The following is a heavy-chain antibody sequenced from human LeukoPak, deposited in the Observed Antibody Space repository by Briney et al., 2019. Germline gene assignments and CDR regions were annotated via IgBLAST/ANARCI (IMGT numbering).Heavy chain of an antibody. CDR1: GFTFGAYW. V-gene: IGHV3-7*05. CDR3: AKDLHYYVAMDV. CDR2: LTQDGSEK. D-gene: IGHD3-10*02. Sequence: GGCLRLSCAASGFTFGAYWMTWVRQAPGKGLEWVANLTQDGSEKYYVDSVKGRFTISRDNAKNSLYLQMNGLRAEDTAVYYCAKDLHYYVAMDVWGQGTTVTVSS. J-gene: IGHJ6*02.